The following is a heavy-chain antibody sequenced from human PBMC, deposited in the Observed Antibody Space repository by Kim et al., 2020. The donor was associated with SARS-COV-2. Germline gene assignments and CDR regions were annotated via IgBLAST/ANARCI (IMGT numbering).Heavy chain of an antibody. V-gene: IGHV4-34*01. CDR2: SNHLGGT. CDR1: GGSLSGSY. J-gene: IGHJ5*02. CDR3: ARLGGNTQMGYNWFDP. Sequence: SETLSLTFAVHGGSLSGSYWSWIRQPPGKGLEWIVESNHLGGTNYNPSLKSRVTISVDTSKNQFSLRMSSVTAADTAVYYCARLGGNTQMGYNWFDPWGQGTLVTVSS. D-gene: IGHD1-26*01.